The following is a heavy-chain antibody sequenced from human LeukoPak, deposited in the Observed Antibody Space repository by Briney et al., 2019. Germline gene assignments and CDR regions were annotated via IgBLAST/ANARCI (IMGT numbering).Heavy chain of an antibody. CDR1: GFTFTNYA. CDR3: AKGHGDWYPAHYLNH. V-gene: IGHV3-23*01. J-gene: IGHJ4*02. D-gene: IGHD4-17*01. Sequence: GSHPLSCAASGFTFTNYAMNWVRLAPGKGLEWVSSISGSASRASYADSVKGRFTISRDNSKNTLYVQMNSLTAEDTAIYYCAKGHGDWYPAHYLNHWGQR. CDR2: ISGSASRA.